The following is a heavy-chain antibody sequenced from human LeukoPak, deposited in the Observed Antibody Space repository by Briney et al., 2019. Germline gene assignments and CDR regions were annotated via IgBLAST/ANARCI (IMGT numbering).Heavy chain of an antibody. D-gene: IGHD1-1*01. V-gene: IGHV3-74*01. Sequence: PGGSLRLSCAASGFTFSSYWMHWVRQAPGKGLVWVSRINSDGSSTSYADSVKGRFTISRDNAKNTLYLQMNSLRAEDTAVYYCAKRPGTTYPDYWGQGTLVTVSS. J-gene: IGHJ4*02. CDR2: INSDGSST. CDR1: GFTFSSYW. CDR3: AKRPGTTYPDY.